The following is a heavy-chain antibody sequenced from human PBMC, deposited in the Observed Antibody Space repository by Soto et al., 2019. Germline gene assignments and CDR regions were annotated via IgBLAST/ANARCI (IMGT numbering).Heavy chain of an antibody. CDR2: IYYTGSI. CDR1: GAPMFENN. V-gene: IGHV4-59*12. J-gene: IGHJ4*02. Sequence: PSETLSLTCTVSGAPMFENNWAWIRQPPGKGLEWIGYIYYTGSISYNPPLRSRVTISVETSKNQFSLKLASVTAADTAEYFCAREVPSTVTSYFDSWGQGTLVTVSS. D-gene: IGHD4-17*01. CDR3: AREVPSTVTSYFDS.